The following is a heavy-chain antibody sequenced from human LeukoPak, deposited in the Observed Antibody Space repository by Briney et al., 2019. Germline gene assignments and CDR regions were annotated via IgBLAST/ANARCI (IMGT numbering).Heavy chain of an antibody. CDR1: GYTFTGYY. CDR2: INPNSGGT. Sequence: ASVKVSCKASGYTFTGYYMHWVRQAPGQGLEWMGWINPNSGGTNYAQKFQGRVTMTRDTSISTAYTELSRLRSDDTAVYYCARYGHYDSSGYSYDYWGQGTLVTVSS. V-gene: IGHV1-2*02. CDR3: ARYGHYDSSGYSYDY. J-gene: IGHJ4*02. D-gene: IGHD3-22*01.